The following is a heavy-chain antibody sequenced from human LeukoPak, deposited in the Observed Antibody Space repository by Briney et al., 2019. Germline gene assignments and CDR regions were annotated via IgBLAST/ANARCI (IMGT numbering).Heavy chain of an antibody. J-gene: IGHJ5*02. CDR2: MPYSGST. D-gene: IGHD3-10*01. CDR1: GASITSYY. Sequence: TASETLSLTCTVSGASITSYYWSWLRQPPGKGLEWIGNMPYSGSTTYNPFLKSRVTISVDTSKNQLSLKLSSVTAADTAVYFCARNPIAMVRGVIRDNWFDPWGQGTLVTVSS. CDR3: ARNPIAMVRGVIRDNWFDP. V-gene: IGHV4-59*01.